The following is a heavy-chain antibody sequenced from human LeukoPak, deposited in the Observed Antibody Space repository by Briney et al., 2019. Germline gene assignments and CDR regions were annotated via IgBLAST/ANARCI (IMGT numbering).Heavy chain of an antibody. J-gene: IGHJ4*02. CDR3: ARYCSGGSCFDY. Sequence: SGGSLRLSCAASGVTFSTYGMSWVRQAPGKGLEWVANINQDGGENYYVDSVKGRFNISRDNAKNSLYLQMNSLRAEDTAVYYCARYCSGGSCFDYWGQGTLVTVSS. CDR1: GVTFSTYG. CDR2: INQDGGEN. V-gene: IGHV3-7*03. D-gene: IGHD2-15*01.